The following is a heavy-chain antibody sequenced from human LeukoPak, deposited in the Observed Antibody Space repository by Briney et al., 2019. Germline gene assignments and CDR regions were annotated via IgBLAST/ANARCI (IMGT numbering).Heavy chain of an antibody. V-gene: IGHV3-23*01. D-gene: IGHD4-17*01. J-gene: IGHJ4*02. Sequence: PGGSLRLSCAASGFTFSSYDMSWVRQAPGKGLEWVSTIIGSGGNTYYADSVKGRFTISRDNSKDTLYLQMNSLRAEDTAVYYCAKDQGNRDYLFDYWGQGTLVTVSS. CDR1: GFTFSSYD. CDR3: AKDQGNRDYLFDY. CDR2: IIGSGGNT.